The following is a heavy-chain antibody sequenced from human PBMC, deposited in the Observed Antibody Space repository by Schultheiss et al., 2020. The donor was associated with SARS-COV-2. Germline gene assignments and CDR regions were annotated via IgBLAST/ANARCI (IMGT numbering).Heavy chain of an antibody. Sequence: GGSLRLSCGVSGLTFSSYAMYWVRQAPGKGLEWVSGISGSGGGTYYADSVKGRFTVSRDNSKNTLYLQMTGLSAEDTAVYYCTTDALLFSYGMDVWGQGTTVTVSS. D-gene: IGHD3-10*02. CDR1: GLTFSSYA. J-gene: IGHJ6*02. V-gene: IGHV3-23*01. CDR2: ISGSGGGT. CDR3: TTDALLFSYGMDV.